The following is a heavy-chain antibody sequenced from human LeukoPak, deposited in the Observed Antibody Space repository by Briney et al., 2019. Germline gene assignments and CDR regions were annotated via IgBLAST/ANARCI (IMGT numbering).Heavy chain of an antibody. CDR2: ISSSGSTI. D-gene: IGHD4/OR15-4a*01. Sequence: PGGSLRLSRAASGFTFSDCYVSWIRQAPGKGLEWVSYISSSGSTIYYADSVKGRFTISRDNAKNSLYLQMNSLRAEDTAVYYCARGAGPDYYYYMDVWGKGTTVTVSS. CDR3: ARGAGPDYYYYMDV. J-gene: IGHJ6*03. V-gene: IGHV3-11*04. CDR1: GFTFSDCY.